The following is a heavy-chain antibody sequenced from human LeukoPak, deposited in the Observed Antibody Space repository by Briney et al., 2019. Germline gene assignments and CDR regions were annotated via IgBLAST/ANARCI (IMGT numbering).Heavy chain of an antibody. CDR3: ARGTEYSSNWDNWFDP. D-gene: IGHD6-13*01. CDR2: ISSSSSYI. J-gene: IGHJ5*02. CDR1: GFTFSSYS. Sequence: GGSLRLSCAASGFTFSSYSMNWVRQAPGKGLEWVSSISSSSSYIYYADSVKGRFTISRDNAKNSLYLQMNSLRAEDTAVYYCARGTEYSSNWDNWFDPWGQGTLVTVSS. V-gene: IGHV3-21*01.